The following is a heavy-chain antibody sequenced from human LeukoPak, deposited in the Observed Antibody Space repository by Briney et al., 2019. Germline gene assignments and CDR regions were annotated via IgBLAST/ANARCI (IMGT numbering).Heavy chain of an antibody. V-gene: IGHV1-2*02. J-gene: IGHJ6*02. CDR3: ARDTSGIQLWLKSSVLGYYGMDV. CDR2: INPNSGGT. D-gene: IGHD5-18*01. Sequence: ASVKVSCKASGYTFTGYYTHWVRQAPGQGLEWMGWINPNSGGTNYAQKFQGRVTMTRDTSISTAYMELSRLRSDDTAVYYCARDTSGIQLWLKSSVLGYYGMDVWGQGTTVTVSS. CDR1: GYTFTGYY.